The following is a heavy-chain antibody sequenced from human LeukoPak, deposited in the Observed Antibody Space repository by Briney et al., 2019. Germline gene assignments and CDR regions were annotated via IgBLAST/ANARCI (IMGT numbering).Heavy chain of an antibody. J-gene: IGHJ1*01. CDR2: INPSSGGT. CDR1: GYTFTGYY. Sequence: GASVKVSCKASGYTFTGYYMHWVRQAPGQGLEWMGWINPSSGGTNYAQKFQGRVTMTRDTSISTAYMELSRLRSDDTAVYYCASTGYCSGGSCYPSIRAEYFQHWGQGTLVTVSS. D-gene: IGHD2-15*01. V-gene: IGHV1-2*02. CDR3: ASTGYCSGGSCYPSIRAEYFQH.